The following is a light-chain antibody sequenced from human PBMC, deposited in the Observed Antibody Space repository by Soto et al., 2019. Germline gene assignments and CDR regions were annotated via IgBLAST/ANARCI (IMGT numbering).Light chain of an antibody. CDR3: SSYTRSSTLV. CDR1: SSDVGSYNY. CDR2: DVS. Sequence: QLVLTQPASVSGSPGQSITFSCTGTSSDVGSYNYVSWYQQHPGKAPKLMIYDVSNRPLGISNRFSGSKSGNTASLTISGLQAEDEADYYCSSYTRSSTLVFGGGTKLTVL. J-gene: IGLJ2*01. V-gene: IGLV2-14*03.